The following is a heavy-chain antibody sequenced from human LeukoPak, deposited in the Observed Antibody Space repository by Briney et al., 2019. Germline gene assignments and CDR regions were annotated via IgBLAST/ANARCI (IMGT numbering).Heavy chain of an antibody. J-gene: IGHJ4*02. CDR2: ISSSSSYI. V-gene: IGHV3-21*01. CDR1: GFTFSSYS. Sequence: GGSLRLSCAASGFTFSSYSINWVRQAPGKGLEWVSSISSSSSYIYYADSVKGRFTISRDNAKNSLYLQMNSLRAEDTAVYYCARGSITGTLGYWGQGTLVTVSS. CDR3: ARGSITGTLGY. D-gene: IGHD1-7*01.